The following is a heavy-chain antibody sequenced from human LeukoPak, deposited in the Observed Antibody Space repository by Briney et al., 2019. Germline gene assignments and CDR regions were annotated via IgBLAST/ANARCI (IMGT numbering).Heavy chain of an antibody. Sequence: SETLSLTCTVSGGSISTSNYYWGWIRQPPGKGLEWIGNIFYSGSTYYSPSLRSRVTISLDTSRNQFSLKLNSVTAADTAVYYCAKSNGYGLIGIWGQGTMVTVSS. CDR1: GGSISTSNYY. D-gene: IGHD3-10*01. J-gene: IGHJ3*02. V-gene: IGHV4-39*07. CDR3: AKSNGYGLIGI. CDR2: IFYSGST.